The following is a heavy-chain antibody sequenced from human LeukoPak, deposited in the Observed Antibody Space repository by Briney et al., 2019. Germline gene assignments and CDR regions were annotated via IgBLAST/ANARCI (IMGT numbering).Heavy chain of an antibody. CDR1: GFPFSSYA. J-gene: IGHJ4*02. Sequence: GGSLSLSFAVSGFPFSSYAMSWVRKAPGKGLEWVSGISGSGGSTYYADSVKGRFTISRDNAKNSLYLQMNSLRAEDTAVYYCARDFRPSTIVVVTAPFDYWGQGTLVTVSS. CDR3: ARDFRPSTIVVVTAPFDY. CDR2: ISGSGGST. V-gene: IGHV3-23*01. D-gene: IGHD2-21*02.